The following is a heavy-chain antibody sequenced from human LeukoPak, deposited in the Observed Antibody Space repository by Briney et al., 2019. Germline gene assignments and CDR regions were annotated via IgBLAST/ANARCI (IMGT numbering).Heavy chain of an antibody. CDR2: IIPIFGTA. CDR3: ARGYYDSSGSLFDY. CDR1: GGTFSSYA. D-gene: IGHD3-22*01. V-gene: IGHV1-69*06. J-gene: IGHJ4*02. Sequence: SVKVSCKASGGTFSSYAISWVRQAPGQGLEWMGGIIPIFGTANYAQKFQGRVTITADKSTSTAYMERSSLRSEDTAVYYCARGYYDSSGSLFDYWGQGTLVTVSS.